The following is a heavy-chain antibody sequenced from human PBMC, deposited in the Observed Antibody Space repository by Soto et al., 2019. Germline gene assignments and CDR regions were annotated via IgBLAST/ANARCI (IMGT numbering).Heavy chain of an antibody. CDR2: ISAYKGNT. D-gene: IGHD5-18*01. V-gene: IGHV1-18*01. CDR1: GYTFTNYG. Sequence: ASVKVSCKASGYTFTNYGISWVRQAPGQGLEWMGWISAYKGNTNYAQKFQGRVTMTRNTSISTAYMELSSLRSEDTAVYYCARGLRGYSYGLDAFDIWGQGTMVTVSS. J-gene: IGHJ3*02. CDR3: ARGLRGYSYGLDAFDI.